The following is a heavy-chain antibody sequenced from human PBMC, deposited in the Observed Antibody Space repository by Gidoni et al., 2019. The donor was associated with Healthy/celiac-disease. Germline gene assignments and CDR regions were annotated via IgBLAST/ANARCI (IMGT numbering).Heavy chain of an antibody. CDR3: AKDEWAAGTRYYFDY. Sequence: EVQLLESGGGLVQPGGSLRLSCAASGFTFSSYAMSWVRQAPGKGLEWVSAISGSGGSTYYADSVKGRFTISRDNAKNTLYLQMNSLRAEDTAVYYCAKDEWAAGTRYYFDYWGQGTLVTVSS. J-gene: IGHJ4*02. CDR2: ISGSGGST. V-gene: IGHV3-23*01. CDR1: GFTFSSYA. D-gene: IGHD6-13*01.